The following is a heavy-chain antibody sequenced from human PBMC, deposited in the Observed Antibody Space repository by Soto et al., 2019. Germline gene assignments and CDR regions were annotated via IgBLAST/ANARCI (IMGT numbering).Heavy chain of an antibody. Sequence: PSETLSLTCTVSGGSISSSSFHWGWIRQPPGKGLEWIGSIYYSGSTYYSPSLKSRVTISVDTSKNQFSLKLSSVTAADTAVYYCARRERAAGTDWWFDPWGQGILVPVSS. D-gene: IGHD6-13*01. CDR2: IYYSGST. CDR1: GGSISSSSFH. J-gene: IGHJ5*02. V-gene: IGHV4-39*01. CDR3: ARRERAAGTDWWFDP.